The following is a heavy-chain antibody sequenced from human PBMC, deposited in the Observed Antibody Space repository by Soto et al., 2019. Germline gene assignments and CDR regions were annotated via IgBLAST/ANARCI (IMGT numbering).Heavy chain of an antibody. J-gene: IGHJ5*02. D-gene: IGHD5-12*01. CDR1: GGSISSSSYY. CDR3: ARQNRDGYNLGWFDP. Sequence: SETLSLTCTVSGGSISSSSYYWGWIRQPPGKGLEWIGSIYYSGSTYYNPSLKSRVTISVDTSKNQFSLKLSSVTAADTAVYYCARQNRDGYNLGWFDPWGQGTLVTVSS. V-gene: IGHV4-39*01. CDR2: IYYSGST.